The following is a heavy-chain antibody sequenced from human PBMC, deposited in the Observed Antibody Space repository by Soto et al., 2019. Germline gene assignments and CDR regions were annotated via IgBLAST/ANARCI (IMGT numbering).Heavy chain of an antibody. Sequence: TLSLTCTVSGGSISSYYWSWIRQPPGKGLEWIGYIYYSGSTNYNPSLKSRVTISVDTSKNQFSLKLNSVTAADTAVYFCARRHGHGIEHYYWGQRILVTGSS. J-gene: IGHJ4*02. V-gene: IGHV4-59*08. CDR1: GGSISSYY. D-gene: IGHD3-10*01. CDR3: ARRHGHGIEHYY. CDR2: IYYSGST.